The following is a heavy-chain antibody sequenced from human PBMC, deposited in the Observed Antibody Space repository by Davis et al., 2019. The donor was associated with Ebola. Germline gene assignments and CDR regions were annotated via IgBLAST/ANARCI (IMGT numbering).Heavy chain of an antibody. V-gene: IGHV3-33*08. CDR3: ARLPYYYGYFDY. CDR1: GFTFSSYW. CDR2: IWYDGSNK. Sequence: GESLKISCAASGFTFSSYWMSWVRQAPGKGLEWVAVIWYDGSNKYYADSVKGRFTISRDNSKNTLYLQMNSLKASDTAMYYCARLPYYYGYFDYWGQGTLVTVSS. D-gene: IGHD3-10*01. J-gene: IGHJ4*02.